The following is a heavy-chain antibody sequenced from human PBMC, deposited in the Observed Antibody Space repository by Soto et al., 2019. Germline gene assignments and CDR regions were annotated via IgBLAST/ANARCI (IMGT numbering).Heavy chain of an antibody. Sequence: SETLSLTCTVSGGSISSYYWGWIRQPPGKGLEWIGSIYYSGSTYYNPSLKSRVTISVDTSKNQFSLKLSSVTAADTAVYYCAREAYGDFFDYWGQGTLVIVSS. CDR2: IYYSGST. J-gene: IGHJ4*02. CDR1: GGSISSYY. D-gene: IGHD4-17*01. CDR3: AREAYGDFFDY. V-gene: IGHV4-39*07.